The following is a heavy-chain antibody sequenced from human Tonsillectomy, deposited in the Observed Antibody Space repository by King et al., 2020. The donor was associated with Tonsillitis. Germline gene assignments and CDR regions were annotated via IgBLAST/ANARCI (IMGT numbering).Heavy chain of an antibody. Sequence: VQLVESGGGLVKPGGSLRLSCAASGFTFSDYYMSWIRQAPGKGLEWVSYISSSSSYTNYADSVKGRFTISRDNAKNSLYLQMNSLRAEDTAVYYFARVEGDFWSGYYTVDYYYYYMDVWGKGTTVTVSS. CDR1: GFTFSDYY. J-gene: IGHJ6*03. V-gene: IGHV3-11*05. CDR2: ISSSSSYT. D-gene: IGHD3-3*01. CDR3: ARVEGDFWSGYYTVDYYYYYMDV.